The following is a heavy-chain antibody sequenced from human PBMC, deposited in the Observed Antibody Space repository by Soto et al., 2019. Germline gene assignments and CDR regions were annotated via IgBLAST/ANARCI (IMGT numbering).Heavy chain of an antibody. V-gene: IGHV3-15*01. CDR3: TTGVAAAGIIYYYYGMDV. J-gene: IGHJ6*02. Sequence: ASLRLSCAASGFTFSNAWMSWVRQAPGKGLEWVGRIKSKTDGGTTDYAAPVKGRFTISRDDSKNTLYLQMNSLKTEDTAVYYCTTGVAAAGIIYYYYGMDVWGQGTTVTVSS. CDR1: GFTFSNAW. CDR2: IKSKTDGGTT. D-gene: IGHD6-13*01.